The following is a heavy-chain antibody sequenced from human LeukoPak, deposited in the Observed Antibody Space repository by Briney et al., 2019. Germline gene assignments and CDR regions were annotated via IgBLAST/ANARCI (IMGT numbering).Heavy chain of an antibody. Sequence: GGSLRLSCAASGFTFSTYSMNWVRQAPGKGLEWVSSISSRSSYIYYADSMKGRFTISRDNAMSSLYLQMNSLRAEDTAVYYCATSSWNDGDGVFDYWGQGTLVTVSS. CDR1: GFTFSTYS. D-gene: IGHD1-1*01. J-gene: IGHJ4*02. CDR3: ATSSWNDGDGVFDY. CDR2: ISSRSSYI. V-gene: IGHV3-21*01.